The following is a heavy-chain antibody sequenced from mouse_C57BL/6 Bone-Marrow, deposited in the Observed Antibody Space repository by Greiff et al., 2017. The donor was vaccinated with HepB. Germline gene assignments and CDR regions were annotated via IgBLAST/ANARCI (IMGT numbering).Heavy chain of an antibody. Sequence: EVHLVESGGGLVKPGGSLKLSCAASGFTFSDYGMHWVRQAPEKGLEWVAYISSGSSTIYYEDTVKGRFTIYRDNAKNTLCLQMTSLSSEDTAMYYCARRGYSNGFAYWGQGTLVTVSA. D-gene: IGHD2-5*01. J-gene: IGHJ3*01. CDR3: ARRGYSNGFAY. CDR1: GFTFSDYG. CDR2: ISSGSSTI. V-gene: IGHV5-17*01.